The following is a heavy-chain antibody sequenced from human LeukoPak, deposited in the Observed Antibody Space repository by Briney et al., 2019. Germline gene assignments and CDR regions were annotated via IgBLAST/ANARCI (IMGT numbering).Heavy chain of an antibody. J-gene: IGHJ3*02. V-gene: IGHV1-2*02. CDR3: ARDYYGSGRIDAFDI. CDR2: INPNSGDT. Sequence: ASVKVSCKASGYSFTGYYMHWVRQAPGQGLEWMGWINPNSGDTKYAQKFQGRVTMTRDTSISTAYMELTRLRSDDTAVYYCARDYYGSGRIDAFDIWGQGTMATVSS. CDR1: GYSFTGYY. D-gene: IGHD3-10*01.